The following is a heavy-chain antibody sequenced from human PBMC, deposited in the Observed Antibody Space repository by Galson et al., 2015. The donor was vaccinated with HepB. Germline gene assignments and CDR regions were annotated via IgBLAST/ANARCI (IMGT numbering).Heavy chain of an antibody. V-gene: IGHV4-30-4*01. CDR1: GGSIRSGDYY. J-gene: IGHJ6*02. D-gene: IGHD6-13*01. CDR3: ARAMGYSSSWSSYYHYDYGMDV. CDR2: IYYSGST. Sequence: TLSLTCTVSGGSIRSGDYYWSWIRQPPGKGLEWIGYIYYSGSTYYKPSLKSLVTISVDTSKNQFSLKLRYVTAADTAVYYCARAMGYSSSWSSYYHYDYGMDVWGQGTTVTVSS.